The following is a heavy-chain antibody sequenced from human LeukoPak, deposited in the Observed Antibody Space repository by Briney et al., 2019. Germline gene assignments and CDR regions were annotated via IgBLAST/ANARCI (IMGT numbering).Heavy chain of an antibody. CDR2: IYYSGST. CDR3: ARHGSVGATHHFDY. J-gene: IGHJ4*02. V-gene: IGHV4-39*01. CDR1: GGSISSSSYY. Sequence: PSETLSLTCTVSGGSISSSSYYWGWIRQPPGKGLEWIGSIYYSGSTYYNPSLKSRVTISVDTSKNQFSLKLSSVTAADTAVYYCARHGSVGATHHFDYWGQGTLVTVSS. D-gene: IGHD1-26*01.